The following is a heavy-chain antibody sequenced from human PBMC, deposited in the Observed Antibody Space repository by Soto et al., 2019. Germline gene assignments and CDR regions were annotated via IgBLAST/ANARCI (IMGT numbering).Heavy chain of an antibody. D-gene: IGHD4-4*01. J-gene: IGHJ6*02. CDR3: ARERYASTVTGGPYYYYYYCIDV. V-gene: IGHV1-69*01. CDR1: GATFSSYA. Sequence: QVQLVQSGAEVKKPGSSVKVSCKASGATFSSYAISWVRQAPGQGLEWMGGIIPIFGTANYAQKLQGRVTITADESTTTADIEMSSLRSEDTAVYYCARERYASTVTGGPYYYYYYCIDVWGQGTTVTVSS. CDR2: IIPIFGTA.